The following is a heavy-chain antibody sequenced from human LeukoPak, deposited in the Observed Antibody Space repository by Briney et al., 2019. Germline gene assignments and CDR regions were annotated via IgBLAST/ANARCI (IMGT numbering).Heavy chain of an antibody. J-gene: IGHJ4*02. CDR1: GFIFSSSW. D-gene: IGHD6-13*01. Sequence: GGSLRLSCVASGFIFSSSWMSWVRQAPGKGLEWVANIKQDGSEKDYADSVKGRFTISRDNAKNSLYLQMNSLRAEDTAVYYCARDLRIAAAGSLQGIDYWGQGTLVTVSS. CDR2: IKQDGSEK. CDR3: ARDLRIAAAGSLQGIDY. V-gene: IGHV3-7*01.